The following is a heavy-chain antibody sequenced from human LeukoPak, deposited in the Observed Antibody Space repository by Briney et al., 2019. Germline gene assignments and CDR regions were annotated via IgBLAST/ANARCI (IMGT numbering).Heavy chain of an antibody. V-gene: IGHV3-33*01. Sequence: GGSLRLSCAASGFTFNTYAMHWVRQAPGKGLDWVALIWSDGSDKYHVDSVKGRFTISRDNSKNTLYLQMNSLRADDTAVYYCAREVFSYGSYYFDYWGQGTLVTVSS. CDR2: IWSDGSDK. CDR3: AREVFSYGSYYFDY. J-gene: IGHJ4*02. CDR1: GFTFNTYA. D-gene: IGHD5-18*01.